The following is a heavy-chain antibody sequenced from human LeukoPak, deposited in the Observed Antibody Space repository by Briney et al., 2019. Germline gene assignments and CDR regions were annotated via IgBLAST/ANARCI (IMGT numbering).Heavy chain of an antibody. CDR3: ASSPETGIGGYTFDY. V-gene: IGHV3-21*01. CDR1: GFTFSSYS. Sequence: PGGSLRLSCAASGFTFSSYSMNWVRQAPGKGLEWVSSISSSSSYIYYADSVKGRFTISRDNAKNSLYLQMNSLRAEDTAVYYCASSPETGIGGYTFDYWGQGTLVTVSS. D-gene: IGHD3-22*01. CDR2: ISSSSSYI. J-gene: IGHJ4*02.